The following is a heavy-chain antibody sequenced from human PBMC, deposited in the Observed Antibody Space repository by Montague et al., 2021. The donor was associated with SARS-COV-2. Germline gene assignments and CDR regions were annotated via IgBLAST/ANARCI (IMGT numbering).Heavy chain of an antibody. D-gene: IGHD3-10*01. Sequence: TLSLTCIVSGGSISYGGYFWNWIRQHPRKGLDWNMHIDRSGTTHPNLSLKSPVSLSVDTSQNQFSLNLLSAAAAAMSFYYCAKDLGGSDVWGQGTTVIVSS. V-gene: IGHV4-31*01. J-gene: IGHJ6*02. CDR3: AKDLGGSDV. CDR1: GGSISYGGYF. CDR2: IDRSGTT.